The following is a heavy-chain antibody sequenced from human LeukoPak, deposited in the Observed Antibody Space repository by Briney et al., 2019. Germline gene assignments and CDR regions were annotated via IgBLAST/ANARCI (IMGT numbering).Heavy chain of an antibody. V-gene: IGHV3-15*01. CDR2: IKSKTDGGTT. CDR3: TTYSPGDYYDALTGYYNFVS. D-gene: IGHD3-9*01. CDR1: GFTFSNTW. Sequence: GGALRLSCAASGFTFSNTWMNWVRQAPGEGLEWVGRIKSKTDGGTTDCAAPGRGRFTISRDDSKKTLHVQMNSKKTEDTAVYCCTTYSPGDYYDALTGYYNFVSWGQGTLVTVSS. J-gene: IGHJ4*02.